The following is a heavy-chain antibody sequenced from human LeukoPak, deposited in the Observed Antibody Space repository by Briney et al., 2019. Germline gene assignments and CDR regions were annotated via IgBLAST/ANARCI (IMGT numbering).Heavy chain of an antibody. Sequence: KYDGSEKNQADSVKGRFTVSRDNAKNSLYLQMDNLRVDDTAVYYCARDSSTSYRGTFYIDYWGQGTLVTVSS. CDR3: ARDSSTSYRGTFYIDY. D-gene: IGHD6-13*01. CDR2: KYDGSEK. J-gene: IGHJ4*02. V-gene: IGHV3-7*03.